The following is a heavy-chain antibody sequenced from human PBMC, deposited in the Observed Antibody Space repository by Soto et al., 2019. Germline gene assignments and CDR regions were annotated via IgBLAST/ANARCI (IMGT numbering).Heavy chain of an antibody. CDR3: AAGGTRRLHSPVDY. J-gene: IGHJ4*02. D-gene: IGHD1-1*01. Sequence: QVQLVQSGAEVKKPGASVKVSCKVSGHTLTELSMHWVRLAPGKGLEWMGGFDPEDGETISAQKFQGRVTMTEDTSTDSTYLELSSLRSEDTAVYYCAAGGTRRLHSPVDYWGQGTLVTISS. V-gene: IGHV1-24*01. CDR1: GHTLTELS. CDR2: FDPEDGET.